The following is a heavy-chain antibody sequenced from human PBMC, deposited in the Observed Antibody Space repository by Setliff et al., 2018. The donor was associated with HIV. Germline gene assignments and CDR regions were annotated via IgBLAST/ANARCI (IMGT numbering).Heavy chain of an antibody. J-gene: IGHJ4*02. Sequence: ASVKVSCKASGYTLSTYALHWVRQAPGQRLEWMGWINAGNGDTKYSQKFQGRVTITRDTSASTAYMDVTSLRSEDTAVYYCARSAYCSGGSCYSGAFDYWGQGTLVTVSS. CDR2: INAGNGDT. V-gene: IGHV1-3*01. CDR1: GYTLSTYA. CDR3: ARSAYCSGGSCYSGAFDY. D-gene: IGHD2-15*01.